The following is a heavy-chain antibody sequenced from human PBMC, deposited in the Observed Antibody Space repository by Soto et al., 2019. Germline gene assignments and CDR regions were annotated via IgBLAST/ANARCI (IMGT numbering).Heavy chain of an antibody. CDR3: AREVLRAALPYYYYGMDV. CDR1: GGTFSSYA. D-gene: IGHD6-6*01. Sequence: QVQLVQSGAEVKKPGSSVKVSCKASGGTFSSYAISWVRQAPGQGLEWMGGIIPIFGTANYAQKFQGRVTITADESTSTAYMELSSLRSEDTAVYYCAREVLRAALPYYYYGMDVWGQWTTVTVSS. J-gene: IGHJ6*02. CDR2: IIPIFGTA. V-gene: IGHV1-69*01.